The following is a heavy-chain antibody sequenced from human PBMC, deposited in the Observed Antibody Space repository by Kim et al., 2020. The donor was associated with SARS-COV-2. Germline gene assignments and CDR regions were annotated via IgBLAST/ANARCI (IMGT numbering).Heavy chain of an antibody. CDR3: ARERRHTIFGVVIYSDYFDY. CDR1: GYTFTGYA. D-gene: IGHD3-3*01. V-gene: IGHV7-4-1*02. J-gene: IGHJ4*02. CDR2: INTSTGNP. Sequence: ASVKVSCKASGYTFTGYAMNWVRQAPGQGLEWMGWINTSTGNPTYAQGFPGRFVFSLDTSVSTAYLQISSLKAEDTAVYYCARERRHTIFGVVIYSDYFDYWGQGTLVTVSS.